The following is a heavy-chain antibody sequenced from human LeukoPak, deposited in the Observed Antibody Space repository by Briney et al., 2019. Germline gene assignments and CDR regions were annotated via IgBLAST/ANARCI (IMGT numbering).Heavy chain of an antibody. J-gene: IGHJ4*02. V-gene: IGHV3-21*01. D-gene: IGHD6-19*01. CDR3: APSIAVAGTVVY. CDR2: ISSSRSDI. Sequence: GGSLRLSCAASGFTFSSYSMNGVRPAPGKGREWVSSISSSRSDIYYADAVKGRFTISRDNAKNSLYLQMNSLRAEDTAVYYCAPSIAVAGTVVYWGQGTLVTVSS. CDR1: GFTFSSYS.